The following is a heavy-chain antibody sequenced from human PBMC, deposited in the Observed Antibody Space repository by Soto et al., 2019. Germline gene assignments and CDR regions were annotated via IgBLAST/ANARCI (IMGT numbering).Heavy chain of an antibody. Sequence: SETLSLTCAVYGGSFSGYYWSWIRQPPGKGLEWIGEINHSGSTNYNPSLKSRLTISVDTSKNQFYLKLSSVTAADTAVYYCARSSHLGDILTGYPYYFDYWGQGTLVTVSS. D-gene: IGHD3-9*01. CDR1: GGSFSGYY. J-gene: IGHJ4*02. CDR3: ARSSHLGDILTGYPYYFDY. V-gene: IGHV4-34*01. CDR2: INHSGST.